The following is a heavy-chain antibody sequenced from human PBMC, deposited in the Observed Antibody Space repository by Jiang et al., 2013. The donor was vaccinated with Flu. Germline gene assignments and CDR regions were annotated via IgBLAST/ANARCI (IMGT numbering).Heavy chain of an antibody. CDR3: ARRGYCGGNRCKRWFDP. V-gene: IGHV5-51*01. CDR2: IFPGDSHP. CDR1: GFTFTTSL. J-gene: IGHJ5*02. Sequence: GAEVKKPGQSLKISCQASGFTFTTSLIGWVRQMPGKGLEWVGIIFPGDSHPTYSPSFQGQVTISVDKSVSTAYLQWSSLKASDTAMYYCARRGYCGGNRCKRWFDPWGQGTLVIVSS. D-gene: IGHD2-21*01.